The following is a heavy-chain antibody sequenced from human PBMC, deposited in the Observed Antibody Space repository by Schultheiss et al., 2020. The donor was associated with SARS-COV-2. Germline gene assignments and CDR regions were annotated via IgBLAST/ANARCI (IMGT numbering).Heavy chain of an antibody. J-gene: IGHJ3*02. CDR1: GFTFSNAW. D-gene: IGHD1-20*01. Sequence: GGSLRLSCAASGFTFSNAWMSWVRQAPGKGLEWVGRIKSKTDGGTTDYAAPVKGRFTISRDDSKSIAYLQMNSLKTEDTAVYYCTRPPYNWNDAAFDIWGQGTMVTVSS. CDR3: TRPPYNWNDAAFDI. V-gene: IGHV3-15*01. CDR2: IKSKTDGGTT.